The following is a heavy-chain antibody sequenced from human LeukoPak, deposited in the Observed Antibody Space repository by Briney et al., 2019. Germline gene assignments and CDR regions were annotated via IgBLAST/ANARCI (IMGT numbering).Heavy chain of an antibody. Sequence: GGSLRLSCAASGLTVISNYMNWVRQAPGKGLEWVSAISGSGGSTYYADSVKGRFTISRDNSKNTLYLQMNSLRAEDTAVYYCAKDRLYCGGDCYQYYFDYWGQGTLVTVSS. CDR2: ISGSGGST. CDR1: GLTVISNY. J-gene: IGHJ4*02. D-gene: IGHD2-21*02. V-gene: IGHV3-23*01. CDR3: AKDRLYCGGDCYQYYFDY.